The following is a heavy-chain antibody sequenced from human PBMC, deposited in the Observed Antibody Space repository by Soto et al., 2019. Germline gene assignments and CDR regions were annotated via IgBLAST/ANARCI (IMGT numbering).Heavy chain of an antibody. J-gene: IGHJ5*01. Sequence: ASVKVSCKASGYIFTNYYIYWVRQAPGQGLEYIGIINPGGGATDYAQKFQGRVTMTRDTSTSTVYMELSSLRYEDTAVYFCARVIVGALIRCFDSWGQGTLVTVSS. V-gene: IGHV1-46*01. D-gene: IGHD1-26*01. CDR3: ARVIVGALIRCFDS. CDR2: INPGGGAT. CDR1: GYIFTNYY.